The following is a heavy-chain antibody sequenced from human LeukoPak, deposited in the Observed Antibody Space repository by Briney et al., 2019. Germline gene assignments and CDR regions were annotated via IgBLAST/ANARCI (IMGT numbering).Heavy chain of an antibody. J-gene: IGHJ4*02. V-gene: IGHV1-24*01. D-gene: IGHD3-10*01. Sequence: ASVKVSCKVSGYTLTELSMHWVRQAPGKGLEWMGGFDPEDGETIYAQKFQGRVNITEDTPTDTPYMELSSLRSEDTAVYYCATGFLWFGELFHYWGQGTLVTVSS. CDR1: GYTLTELS. CDR3: ATGFLWFGELFHY. CDR2: FDPEDGET.